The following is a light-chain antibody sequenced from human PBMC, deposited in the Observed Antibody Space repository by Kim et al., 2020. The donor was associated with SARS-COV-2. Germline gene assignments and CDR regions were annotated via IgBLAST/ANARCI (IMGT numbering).Light chain of an antibody. J-gene: IGKJ2*01. V-gene: IGKV1-39*01. CDR2: GAS. Sequence: DIKTTQSPSSLSASVGNRAIITCRASESISYVNWYQQKPGKAPKLLIYGASSLQSGVPSRFSGSGSGTDFTFTISSLQPEDFATYYCQQSSSPPYTFGQGTKLEI. CDR1: ESISY. CDR3: QQSSSPPYT.